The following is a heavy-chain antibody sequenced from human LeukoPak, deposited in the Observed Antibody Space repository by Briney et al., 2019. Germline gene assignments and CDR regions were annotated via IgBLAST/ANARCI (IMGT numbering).Heavy chain of an antibody. Sequence: ASVKVSCKASGYTFTSYGISWVRQAPEQGLEWMGWISAYNGNTNYAQKLQGRVTMTTDTSTSTAYMELRSLRSDDAAVYYCARDRRWFGELYVWGQGTLVTVSS. D-gene: IGHD3-10*01. CDR3: ARDRRWFGELYV. J-gene: IGHJ4*02. CDR2: ISAYNGNT. CDR1: GYTFTSYG. V-gene: IGHV1-18*01.